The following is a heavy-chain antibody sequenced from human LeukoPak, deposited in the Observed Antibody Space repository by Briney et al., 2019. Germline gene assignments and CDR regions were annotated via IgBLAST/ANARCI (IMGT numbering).Heavy chain of an antibody. CDR1: GFTFNSYS. CDR3: AREQQQGAFDI. Sequence: GGSLRLSCAASGFTFNSYSMNWVRQAPGKGLEWVSSITSSSSYIFYADSVKGRFTISRDNAKNSLYLQMNSLRAEDTAVYYCAREQQQGAFDIWGQGTMVTVSS. D-gene: IGHD6-13*01. V-gene: IGHV3-21*01. J-gene: IGHJ3*02. CDR2: ITSSSSYI.